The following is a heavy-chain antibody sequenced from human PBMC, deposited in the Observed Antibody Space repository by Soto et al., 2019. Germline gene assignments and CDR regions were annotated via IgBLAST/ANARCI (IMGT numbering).Heavy chain of an antibody. Sequence: GGSLRLSCAASGFTFSSYGMHWVRQAPGKGLEWVAVIWYDGSNKYYADSVKGRFTISRDNSKNTLYLQMNSLRAEDTAVYYCARRIAAAGTNYYYYGMDVWGQGTTVTVSS. CDR1: GFTFSSYG. D-gene: IGHD6-13*01. J-gene: IGHJ6*02. CDR3: ARRIAAAGTNYYYYGMDV. CDR2: IWYDGSNK. V-gene: IGHV3-33*01.